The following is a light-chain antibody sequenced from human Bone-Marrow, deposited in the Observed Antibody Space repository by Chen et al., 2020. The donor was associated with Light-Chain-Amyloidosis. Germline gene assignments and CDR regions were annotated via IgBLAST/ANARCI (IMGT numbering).Light chain of an antibody. J-gene: IGLJ3*02. V-gene: IGLV3-21*02. Sequence: SYVLTQPSSVSVAPGPTATIACGGNNIGSTSVHWYLQTPGQAPLLVVYDDSDRPSGIPERLSGSNSGNAATLTISRVEAGDEADYYCQVWDRSSDRPVFGGGTKLTVL. CDR2: DDS. CDR1: NIGSTS. CDR3: QVWDRSSDRPV.